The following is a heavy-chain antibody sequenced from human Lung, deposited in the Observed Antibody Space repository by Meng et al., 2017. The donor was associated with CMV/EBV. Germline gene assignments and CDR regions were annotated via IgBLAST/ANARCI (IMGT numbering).Heavy chain of an antibody. V-gene: IGHV3-7*01. CDR1: GSTFNTYW. Sequence: GESPKITCVASGSTFNTYWMSWVRQAPGRGLEWVANIKQDGSEKYYVGSVKGRFTISRDNAKNSLSLQMNSLRAEDTAVYYCARNPRVKSYVVVPAASDYWGQGTMVTVSS. CDR2: IKQDGSEK. CDR3: ARNPRVKSYVVVPAASDY. D-gene: IGHD2-2*01. J-gene: IGHJ4*02.